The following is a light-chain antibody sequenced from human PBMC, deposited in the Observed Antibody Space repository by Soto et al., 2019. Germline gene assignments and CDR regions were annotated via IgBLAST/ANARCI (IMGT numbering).Light chain of an antibody. Sequence: EIVMRQSPGTLSVFPGERVTLXXRASQSVSGYLDWFQQKPGQAPRLXRQRIFIRAMGGPARFSGSGSETEFTLTISGLQSEDSGVYYCLQHYAWPWTFGPGTKVDIK. CDR2: RIF. V-gene: IGKV3-15*01. CDR3: LQHYAWPWT. J-gene: IGKJ1*01. CDR1: QSVSGY.